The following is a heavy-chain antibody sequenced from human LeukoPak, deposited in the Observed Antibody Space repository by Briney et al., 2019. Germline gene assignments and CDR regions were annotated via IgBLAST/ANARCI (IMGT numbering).Heavy chain of an antibody. CDR2: ISYDGSNK. J-gene: IGHJ4*02. D-gene: IGHD2-15*01. CDR3: AKDKTGGFDY. V-gene: IGHV3-30*18. CDR1: GFTFSSYG. Sequence: PGGSPRLSCAASGFTFSSYGMHWVRQAPGKGLEWVAVISYDGSNKYYADSVKGRFTISRDNSKNTLYLQMNSLRAEDTAVYYCAKDKTGGFDYWGQGTLVTVSS.